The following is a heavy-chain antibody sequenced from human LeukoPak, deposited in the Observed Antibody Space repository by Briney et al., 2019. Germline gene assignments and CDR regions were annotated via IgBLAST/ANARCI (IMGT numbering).Heavy chain of an antibody. V-gene: IGHV4-4*07. CDR2: IYTSVRT. Sequence: PSETLSLTCTVSGGSISRYYWSWIRQPDGKWLEWIGRIYTSVRTNYNPSLKSRVTMSVETSQDQFSLKLGSLTPGTRAVFYCARAKNTPMVRGVIRYYYYMDVWGKGNTVTVS. CDR3: ARAKNTPMVRGVIRYYYYMDV. D-gene: IGHD3-10*01. CDR1: GGSISRYY. J-gene: IGHJ6*03.